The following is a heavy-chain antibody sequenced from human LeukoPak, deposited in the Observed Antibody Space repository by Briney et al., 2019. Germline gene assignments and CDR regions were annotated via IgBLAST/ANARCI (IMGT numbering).Heavy chain of an antibody. CDR3: ARTGRTGGSYYFDY. J-gene: IGHJ4*02. CDR1: GGSISSSSYY. CDR2: IYYSGST. Sequence: SETLSLTCTVSGGSISSSSYYWGWIRQPPGKGLEWIGSIYYSGSTYYNPSLKSRVTISVDTSKKQFSLKLSSVTAAGTAVYYCARTGRTGGSYYFDYWGQGTLVTVSS. D-gene: IGHD7-27*01. V-gene: IGHV4-39*01.